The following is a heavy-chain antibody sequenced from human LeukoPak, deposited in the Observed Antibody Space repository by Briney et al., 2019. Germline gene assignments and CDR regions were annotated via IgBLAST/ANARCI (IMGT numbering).Heavy chain of an antibody. V-gene: IGHV4-34*01. D-gene: IGHD5-18*01. CDR3: ARLRGYSYGSFSGYYMDV. J-gene: IGHJ6*03. CDR2: INHSGST. CDR1: GSTFSSYS. Sequence: GSLRLSCAASGSTFSSYSMNWVRQAPGKGLEWIGEINHSGSTNYNPSLKSRVTISVDTSKNQFSLELSSVTAADTAVYYCARLRGYSYGSFSGYYMDVWGKGTTVTISS.